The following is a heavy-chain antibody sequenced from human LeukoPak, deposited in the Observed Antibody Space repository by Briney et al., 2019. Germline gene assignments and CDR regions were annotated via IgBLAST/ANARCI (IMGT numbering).Heavy chain of an antibody. Sequence: PSETLSLTCTVSGGYISSYYWSWIRQPPGKGLEWIGYIYYSGSTNYNPSLKSRVTISVDTSKNQFSLKLSSVTAADTAVYYCARDRGSYSDYWGQGTPVTVSS. V-gene: IGHV4-59*01. D-gene: IGHD3-16*01. CDR2: IYYSGST. J-gene: IGHJ4*02. CDR3: ARDRGSYSDY. CDR1: GGYISSYY.